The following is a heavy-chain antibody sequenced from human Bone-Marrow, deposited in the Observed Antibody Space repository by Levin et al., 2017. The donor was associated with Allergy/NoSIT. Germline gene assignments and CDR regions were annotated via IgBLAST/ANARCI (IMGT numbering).Heavy chain of an antibody. CDR3: ARPRTTLTNDGFDI. V-gene: IGHV3-74*01. D-gene: IGHD4-17*01. J-gene: IGHJ3*02. CDR2: ISSDGTTT. CDR1: GFTFSSYW. Sequence: GGSLRLSCSASGFTFSSYWMHWVRQAPGQGLVWVSRISSDGTTTYYADSVKGRFTVSRDNAKNTLYLQMSSLGAEDTAFYYCARPRTTLTNDGFDIWGQGTMVTVSS.